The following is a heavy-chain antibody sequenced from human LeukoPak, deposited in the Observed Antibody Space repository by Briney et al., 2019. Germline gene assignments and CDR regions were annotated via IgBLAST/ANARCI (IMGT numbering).Heavy chain of an antibody. CDR3: TTDPPYYDSSGYFFPPLS. Sequence: GGSLRLSCAASGFTFSNAWMSWVRHAPGMGLEWVGRIKREPDGGTTDYAAPVKGRFTISRGEAKNTLNLLTYKVKTADTAVYYSTTDPPYYDSSGYFFPPLSWGQGTLVTVSS. D-gene: IGHD3-22*01. J-gene: IGHJ4*02. V-gene: IGHV3-15*01. CDR2: IKREPDGGTT. CDR1: GFTFSNAW.